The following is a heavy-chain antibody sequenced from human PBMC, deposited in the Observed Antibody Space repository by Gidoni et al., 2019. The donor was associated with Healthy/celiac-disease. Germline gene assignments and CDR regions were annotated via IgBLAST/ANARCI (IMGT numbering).Heavy chain of an antibody. CDR3: ARVARGSSWPHDAFDI. J-gene: IGHJ3*02. CDR2: IYYSGST. CDR1: GGSISSYY. V-gene: IGHV4-59*01. Sequence: QVQLQESGPGLVKPSETLSLTCTVSGGSISSYYWSWIRQPPGKGLEWIGYIYYSGSTNYNPSLKSRVTISVDTSKNQFSLKLSSVTSADTAVYYCARVARGSSWPHDAFDIWGQGTMVTVSS. D-gene: IGHD6-13*01.